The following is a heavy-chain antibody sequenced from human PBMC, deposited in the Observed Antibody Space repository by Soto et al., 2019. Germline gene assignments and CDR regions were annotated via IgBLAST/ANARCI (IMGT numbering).Heavy chain of an antibody. CDR3: AKGARSGWHLYFDY. CDR2: ISGTGGST. D-gene: IGHD6-19*01. J-gene: IGHJ4*02. CDR1: EFTFSDYA. Sequence: EVQLLESGGGLVQPGGSLRLSCAASEFTFSDYAMGWVRQAPGMGLETVSFISGTGGSTDYADPVEGRFTISRDNSKNTLYLQLNSLRAADTAIYYCAKGARSGWHLYFDYWGQGTLVTVSS. V-gene: IGHV3-23*01.